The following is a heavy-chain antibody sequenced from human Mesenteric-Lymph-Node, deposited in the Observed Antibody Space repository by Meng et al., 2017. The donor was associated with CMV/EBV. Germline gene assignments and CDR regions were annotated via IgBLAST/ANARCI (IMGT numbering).Heavy chain of an antibody. D-gene: IGHD5-12*01. J-gene: IGHJ4*02. CDR1: GYTFTGYY. Sequence: ASVKVSCKASGYTFTGYYMHWVRQAPGQGREWMGWINPSSGGTNYAQKFQGRVTMTRDTSISTAYMELSRLGYDDTAVYYCASGYSGYDYGEGYWGQGTLVTVSS. V-gene: IGHV1-2*02. CDR3: ASGYSGYDYGEGY. CDR2: INPSSGGT.